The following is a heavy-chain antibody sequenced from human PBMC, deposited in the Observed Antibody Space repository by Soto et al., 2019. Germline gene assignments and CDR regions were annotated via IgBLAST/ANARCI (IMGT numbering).Heavy chain of an antibody. CDR1: GGSISSYY. Sequence: PSETLSLTCTVSGGSISSYYWSWIRQPAGKGLEWIGRIYTSGSTNYNPSLKSLVTMSVDTAKNQFSLKMSSVTAGDMAVYYCARGWYYDYVWGSYRDKWFDNWGQGTLVTVSS. CDR3: ARGWYYDYVWGSYRDKWFDN. CDR2: IYTSGST. J-gene: IGHJ5*02. D-gene: IGHD3-16*02. V-gene: IGHV4-4*07.